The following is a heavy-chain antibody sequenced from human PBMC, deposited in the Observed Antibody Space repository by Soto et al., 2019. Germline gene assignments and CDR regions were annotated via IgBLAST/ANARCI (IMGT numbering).Heavy chain of an antibody. Sequence: SETLSLTCAVSGYSISNTNWWGWIRQPPGKGLEWIGYIFYTGSTYYNPSLRSRVTMSLDTSKNQFSLKLSSVTAVDTAMYYCVSTFDYWGQGTLVTVSS. CDR2: IFYTGST. V-gene: IGHV4-28*01. J-gene: IGHJ4*02. CDR1: GYSISNTNW. CDR3: VSTFDY.